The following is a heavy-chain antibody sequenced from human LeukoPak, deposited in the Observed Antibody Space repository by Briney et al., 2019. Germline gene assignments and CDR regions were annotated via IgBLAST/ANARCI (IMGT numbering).Heavy chain of an antibody. J-gene: IGHJ4*02. D-gene: IGHD3-10*01. Sequence: GESLKISCKGSGYSFTSYWIGWVRQMPGKGLEWMGIIYPGDSDTRYSPSFQGQVTISADKSISTAYLQWSSLKASDTAMYYCARLAAPNTYRSGPYDYWGQRTLVTVSS. V-gene: IGHV5-51*01. CDR2: IYPGDSDT. CDR1: GYSFTSYW. CDR3: ARLAAPNTYRSGPYDY.